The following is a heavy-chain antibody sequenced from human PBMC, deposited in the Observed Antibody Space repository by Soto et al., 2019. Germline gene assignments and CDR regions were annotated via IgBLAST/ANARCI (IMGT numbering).Heavy chain of an antibody. J-gene: IGHJ3*02. CDR3: AKGRGAFDI. CDR2: ISYDGSNK. V-gene: IGHV3-30*18. CDR1: GFTFSSYG. Sequence: GGSLRLSCAASGFTFSSYGMHWVRQAPGKGLEWVAVISYDGSNKYYADSVKGRFTIPRDNSKNTLYLQMNSLRAEDTAVYYCAKGRGAFDIWGQGTMVTVSS.